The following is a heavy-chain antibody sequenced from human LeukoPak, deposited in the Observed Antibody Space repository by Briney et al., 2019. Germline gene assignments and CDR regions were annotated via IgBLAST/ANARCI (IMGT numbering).Heavy chain of an antibody. Sequence: SETLSLTCSVSGGSISSGYYYWTWIRQHPGTGLEWIGYIYSSGSTHYNPSLKSRSTISVDTSKNQFSLKLTSVTAADTAVYFCTYGDFKNWFDPWGQGTLVTVSS. V-gene: IGHV4-31*02. J-gene: IGHJ5*02. CDR3: TYGDFKNWFDP. D-gene: IGHD4-17*01. CDR1: GGSISSGYYY. CDR2: IYSSGST.